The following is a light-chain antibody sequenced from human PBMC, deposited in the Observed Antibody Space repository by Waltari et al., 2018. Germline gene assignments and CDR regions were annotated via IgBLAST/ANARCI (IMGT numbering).Light chain of an antibody. J-gene: IGLJ2*01. CDR2: DKN. CDR3: HSRDASGVGGS. V-gene: IGLV3-19*01. Sequence: SSELTQDPTVSVAMGQTVRITCQGDSLRSYYASWYQQTPGQAPILVIFDKNNRPSGHAPLSVIFERKHGPSGVPDRFSGSSSDNTAVLTITGAQAEDEASYYCHSRDASGVGGSFGGGTKLTVL. CDR1: SLRSYY.